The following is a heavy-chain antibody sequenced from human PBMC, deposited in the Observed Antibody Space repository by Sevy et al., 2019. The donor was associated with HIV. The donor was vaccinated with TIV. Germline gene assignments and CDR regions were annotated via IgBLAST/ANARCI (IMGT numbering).Heavy chain of an antibody. CDR1: GFTFSSYS. J-gene: IGHJ4*02. D-gene: IGHD3-10*01. V-gene: IGHV3-21*01. CDR2: ISSSSSYI. Sequence: GGSLRLSCAASGFTFSSYSMNWVRQAPGKGLEWVSSISSSSSYIYYADSVKGRFTISRDNAKNSLYLQMNSLRAEDTAVYYCARARAVRAVIITPFDYWGQGTLVTVSS. CDR3: ARARAVRAVIITPFDY.